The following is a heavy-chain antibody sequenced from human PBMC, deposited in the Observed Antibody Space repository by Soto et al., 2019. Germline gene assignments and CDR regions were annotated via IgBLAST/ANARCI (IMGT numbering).Heavy chain of an antibody. Sequence: GGSLRLSCAASGFTFSNAWMSWVRQAPGKGLEWVGHIKSKTDGGTTDYAAPVKGRFTISRDDSKNTLYLQMNSLKTEDTAVYYCTTADDYSKGAFDIWGQGTLVTVS. CDR1: GFTFSNAW. CDR2: IKSKTDGGTT. V-gene: IGHV3-15*01. D-gene: IGHD4-4*01. J-gene: IGHJ3*02. CDR3: TTADDYSKGAFDI.